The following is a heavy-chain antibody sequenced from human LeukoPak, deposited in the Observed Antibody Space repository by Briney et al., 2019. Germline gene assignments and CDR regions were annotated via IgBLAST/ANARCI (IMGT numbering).Heavy chain of an antibody. Sequence: GGSLRLSCAASGFTFSSYNMNWVRQAPGQGLEWVSSISSSSSYIYYADSVKGRFTISRDNAKNSLYLQMNSLRAEDTAVYYCARNSNRDGDYYYYYYMDVWGKGTTVTVSS. CDR1: GFTFSSYN. CDR3: ARNSNRDGDYYYYYYMDV. D-gene: IGHD4-17*01. V-gene: IGHV3-21*01. CDR2: ISSSSSYI. J-gene: IGHJ6*03.